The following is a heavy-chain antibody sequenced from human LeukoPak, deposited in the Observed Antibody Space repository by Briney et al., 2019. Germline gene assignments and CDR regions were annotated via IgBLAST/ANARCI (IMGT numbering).Heavy chain of an antibody. D-gene: IGHD6-19*01. J-gene: IGHJ4*02. CDR3: ARQLGSGWYRYFDY. V-gene: IGHV4-59*01. CDR1: GGSISSYY. Sequence: SETLSLTCTVSGGSISSYYWSWIRQPPGKGLEWIGYIYYSGSTNYNPSLKSRVTISVDTSKNQFSLKLSSVTAADTAVYYCARQLGSGWYRYFDYWGQGTLVTVSS. CDR2: IYYSGST.